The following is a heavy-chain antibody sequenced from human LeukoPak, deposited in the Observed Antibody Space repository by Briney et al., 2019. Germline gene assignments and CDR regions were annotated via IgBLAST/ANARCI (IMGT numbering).Heavy chain of an antibody. CDR2: IIPISGTA. J-gene: IGHJ5*02. D-gene: IGHD6-13*01. CDR3: ARDYIAAAGRSWFDP. CDR1: GGTFSSYA. V-gene: IGHV1-69*05. Sequence: SVKVSCKASGGTFSSYAISWVRQAPGQGLEWMGRIIPISGTANYAQKFQGRVTITTDESTSTAYMELSSLRSEDTAVYYCARDYIAAAGRSWFDPWGQGTLVTVSS.